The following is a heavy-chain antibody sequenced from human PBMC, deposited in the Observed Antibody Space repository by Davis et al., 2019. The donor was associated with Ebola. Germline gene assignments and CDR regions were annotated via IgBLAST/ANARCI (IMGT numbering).Heavy chain of an antibody. CDR1: GGSISSYY. CDR2: IYYSGST. Sequence: SETLSLTCTVSGGSISSYYWSWIRQPPGKGLEWTGYIYYSGSTNYNPSLKSRVTISVDTSKNQFSLKLSSVTAADTALYYCARRGRARGMDVWGQGTTVTVSS. J-gene: IGHJ6*02. CDR3: ARRGRARGMDV. V-gene: IGHV4-59*08.